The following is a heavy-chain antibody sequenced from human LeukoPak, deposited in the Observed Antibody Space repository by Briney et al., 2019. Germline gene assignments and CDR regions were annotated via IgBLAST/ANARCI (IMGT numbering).Heavy chain of an antibody. J-gene: IGHJ5*02. CDR3: TRDVASRNWFDP. CDR2: ISHDGGNK. CDR1: GFMFSSSG. V-gene: IGHV3-30*03. Sequence: PGRSLRLSCAASGFMFSSSGMHWVRQAPGKGLEWVALISHDGGNKYYADSVKGRFTISRGNSKNTLFLQMNSLRAEDTAVYYCTRDVASRNWFDPWGQGTLVTVSS.